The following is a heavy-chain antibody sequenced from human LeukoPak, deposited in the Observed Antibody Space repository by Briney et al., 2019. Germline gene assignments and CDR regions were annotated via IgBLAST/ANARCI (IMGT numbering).Heavy chain of an antibody. J-gene: IGHJ1*01. V-gene: IGHV4-59*08. CDR1: GGSLSPYY. Sequence: SETLSLTCTVSGGSLSPYYWTWIRQPPGKGLEWIGYIYHTGTTRHNPPLHSRVTISVETSKNQFSLRLNSVTAADTAIYYCARLDSGDHGNIPHWGQGTLVTVSS. CDR2: IYHTGTT. D-gene: IGHD1-26*01. CDR3: ARLDSGDHGNIPH.